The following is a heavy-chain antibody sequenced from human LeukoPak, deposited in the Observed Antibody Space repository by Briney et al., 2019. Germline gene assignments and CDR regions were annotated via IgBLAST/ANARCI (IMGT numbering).Heavy chain of an antibody. D-gene: IGHD7-27*01. CDR3: AKVVELGVSFMYYSDY. CDR1: GFTFSSYA. Sequence: QPGGSLRLSCAASGFTFSSYAMSWVRQAPGKGLEWVSAISGSGGSTYYADSVKGRFTISRDNSKNTLYLQMNSLRAEDTAVYYCAKVVELGVSFMYYSDYWGQGTLVTVSS. J-gene: IGHJ4*02. V-gene: IGHV3-23*01. CDR2: ISGSGGST.